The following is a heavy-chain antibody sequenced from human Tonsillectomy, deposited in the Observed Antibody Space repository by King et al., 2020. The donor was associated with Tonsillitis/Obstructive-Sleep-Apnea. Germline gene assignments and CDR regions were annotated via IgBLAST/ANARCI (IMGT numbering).Heavy chain of an antibody. CDR1: GGSFSGYY. CDR2: INHSGST. Sequence: VQLQQWGAGLLKPSETLPLTCAVYGGSFSGYYWSWIRQPPGKGLEWIGEINHSGSTNYNPSLKSRVTISVDTSKNQFSLKLSSVTAADTAVYYCARLYCSSTSCYSGTGAFDIWGQGTMVTVSS. D-gene: IGHD2-2*02. J-gene: IGHJ3*02. CDR3: ARLYCSSTSCYSGTGAFDI. V-gene: IGHV4-34*01.